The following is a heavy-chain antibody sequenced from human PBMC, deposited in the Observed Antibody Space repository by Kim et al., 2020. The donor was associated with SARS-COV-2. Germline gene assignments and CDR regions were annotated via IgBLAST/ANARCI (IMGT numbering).Heavy chain of an antibody. CDR2: IYHSGST. D-gene: IGHD3-10*01. J-gene: IGHJ4*02. CDR3: ARETVRCVPQHYYGSGSYCGAFDY. CDR1: GGSISSGGYS. Sequence: SETLSLTCAVSGGSISSGGYSWSWIRQPPGKGLEWIGYIYHSGSTYYNPSLKSRVTISVDRSKNQFSLKLSSVTAADTAVYYCARETVRCVPQHYYGSGSYCGAFDYWGQGTLVTVSS. V-gene: IGHV4-30-2*01.